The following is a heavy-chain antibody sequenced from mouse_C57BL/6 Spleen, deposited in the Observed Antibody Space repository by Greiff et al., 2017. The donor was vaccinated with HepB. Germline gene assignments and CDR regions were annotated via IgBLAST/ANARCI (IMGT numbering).Heavy chain of an antibody. CDR3: TQYSYYYGSSPGYYFDY. J-gene: IGHJ2*01. CDR1: GFNIKDDY. CDR2: IDPENGDT. D-gene: IGHD1-1*01. V-gene: IGHV14-4*01. Sequence: EVQLQQSGAELVRPGASVKLSCTASGFNIKDDYMHWVKQRPEQGLEWIGWIDPENGDTEYASKFQGKATITADTSSNTAYLQLSSLTSEDTAVYYCTQYSYYYGSSPGYYFDYWGQGTTLTVSS.